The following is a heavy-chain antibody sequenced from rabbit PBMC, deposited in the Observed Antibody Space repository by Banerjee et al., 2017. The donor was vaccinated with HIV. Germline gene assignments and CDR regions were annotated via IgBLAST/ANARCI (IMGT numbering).Heavy chain of an antibody. Sequence: QSLEESGGDLVKPGASLTLTCTASGFSFSGNYDMCWVRQAPGKGLELIACIVTSTGSTYYTSWAKGRFTISKTSSTTVTLQVTSLTAADTATYFCARNYVSAFDPWGPGTLVTVS. D-gene: IGHD1-1*01. CDR1: GFSFSGNYD. CDR2: IVTSTGST. J-gene: IGHJ2*01. V-gene: IGHV1S40*01. CDR3: ARNYVSAFDP.